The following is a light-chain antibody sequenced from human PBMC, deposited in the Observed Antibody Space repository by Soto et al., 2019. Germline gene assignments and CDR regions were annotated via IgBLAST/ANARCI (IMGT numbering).Light chain of an antibody. CDR2: DAS. J-gene: IGKJ1*01. Sequence: DIQMTQSPSTLSASVVDRVTITCRASQNINRRLAWYQQKPRKAPNLLIYDASSLESGVPARFSGGGSGTEFTLTISSLQPDDFSTFYCQQYNNYPWTFGQGTKVDIK. V-gene: IGKV1-5*01. CDR1: QNINRR. CDR3: QQYNNYPWT.